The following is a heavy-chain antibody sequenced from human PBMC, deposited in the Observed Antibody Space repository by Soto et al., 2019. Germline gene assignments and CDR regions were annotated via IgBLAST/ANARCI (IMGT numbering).Heavy chain of an antibody. CDR3: ARVLAYSGSYYEYYYYGMDV. D-gene: IGHD1-26*01. J-gene: IGHJ6*02. V-gene: IGHV1-3*01. Sequence: ASVKVSSKASGSTLTSDAMHGVRQAPGQRLEWMGWINAGNGNTKYSQKLQGRVTMTTDTSTSTAYMELSSLRSEDTAVYYCARVLAYSGSYYEYYYYGMDVWGQGTTVTVA. CDR2: INAGNGNT. CDR1: GSTLTSDA.